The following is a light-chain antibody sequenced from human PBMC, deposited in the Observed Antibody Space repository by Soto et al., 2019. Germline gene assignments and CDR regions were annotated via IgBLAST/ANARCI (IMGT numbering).Light chain of an antibody. V-gene: IGLV1-44*01. CDR3: AAWDDSLNGNVV. Sequence: QSVLTQPPSASGTPGQRVTISCSGSSSNIGSNTVNWYQQLPGTAPKLLIYSNNQRPSGVPDRFSGSKSGTSASLAISGLQSEDEADYYCAAWDDSLNGNVVFGGGTQPTVL. J-gene: IGLJ2*01. CDR2: SNN. CDR1: SSNIGSNT.